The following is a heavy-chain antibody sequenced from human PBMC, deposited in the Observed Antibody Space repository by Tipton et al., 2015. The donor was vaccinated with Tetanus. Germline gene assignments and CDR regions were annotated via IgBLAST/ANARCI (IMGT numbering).Heavy chain of an antibody. Sequence: GLVKPSQTLSLTCTVSGGSISSGGYYWSWIRQHPGKGLESIGCISSRGSTYYNPSLTSRVSISVDTSKHQFSLKLISVTAADTALYYCARGGDNLTFQRPTGRWFDPWGHGTLVTVSS. CDR2: ISSRGST. V-gene: IGHV4-31*03. D-gene: IGHD1-1*01. CDR1: GGSISSGGYY. CDR3: ARGGDNLTFQRPTGRWFDP. J-gene: IGHJ5*02.